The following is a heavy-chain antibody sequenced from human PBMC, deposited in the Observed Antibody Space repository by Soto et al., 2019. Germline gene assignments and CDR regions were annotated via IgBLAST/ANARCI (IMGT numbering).Heavy chain of an antibody. CDR2: ISSDVNYK. V-gene: IGHV3-30-3*01. Sequence: QVQLVESGGGVVQPGRSLRLSCAASGFIFSSYALHWVRQAPGKGLDWVAVISSDVNYKYYADSVKGRFTISRDNSKNTVYLQMNSLRTEDTAVDYCARQKKHGVWLFDFWGQGTLVTVSS. CDR3: ARQKKHGVWLFDF. D-gene: IGHD5-12*01. CDR1: GFIFSSYA. J-gene: IGHJ4*02.